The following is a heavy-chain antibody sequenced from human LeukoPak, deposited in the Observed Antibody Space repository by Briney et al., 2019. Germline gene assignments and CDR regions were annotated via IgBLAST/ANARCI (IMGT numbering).Heavy chain of an antibody. Sequence: SETLSLTCAVYGGSFSGYYWSWIRQPPGKGLEWIGEINHSGSTNYNPSLKSRVTISVDTSKNQFSLKLSSVTAADTAVYYCARIQQLVRGQPRAKDCWGQGTLVTVSS. CDR1: GGSFSGYY. D-gene: IGHD3-10*01. V-gene: IGHV4-34*01. CDR3: ARIQQLVRGQPRAKDC. CDR2: INHSGST. J-gene: IGHJ4*02.